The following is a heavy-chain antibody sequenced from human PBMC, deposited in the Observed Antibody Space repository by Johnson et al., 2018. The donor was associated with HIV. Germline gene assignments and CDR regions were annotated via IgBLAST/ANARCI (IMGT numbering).Heavy chain of an antibody. V-gene: IGHV3-30*04. J-gene: IGHJ3*02. CDR3: AKQNSRWFADAFYI. CDR2: ISYDGSNK. CDR1: GFTFSSYA. Sequence: QVQLVESGGGLVQPGGSLRLSCAASGFTFSSYAMHWVRQAPGKGLEWVAVISYDGSNKYYADSVKGRFTISRDNSKNTLYLQMNSLRAEDTAVYYCAKQNSRWFADAFYIWGQGTMVTVSS. D-gene: IGHD6-13*01.